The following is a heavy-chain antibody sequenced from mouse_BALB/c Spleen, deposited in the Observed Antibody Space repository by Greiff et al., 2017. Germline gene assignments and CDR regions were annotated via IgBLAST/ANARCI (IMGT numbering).Heavy chain of an antibody. D-gene: IGHD2-10*02. CDR2: INPSNGRT. J-gene: IGHJ4*01. Sequence: QVHVKQPGAELVKPGASVKLSCKASGYTFTSYWMHWVKQRPGQGLEWIGEINPSNGRTNYNEKFKSKATLTVDKSSSTAYMQLSSLTSEDSAVYYCARRTYGNYGDYWGQGTSVTVAS. CDR1: GYTFTSYW. CDR3: ARRTYGNYGDY. V-gene: IGHV1S81*02.